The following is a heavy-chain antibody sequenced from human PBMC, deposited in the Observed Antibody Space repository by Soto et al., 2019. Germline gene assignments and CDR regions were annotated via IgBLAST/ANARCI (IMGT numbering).Heavy chain of an antibody. D-gene: IGHD4-17*01. CDR1: GFTFTSSA. V-gene: IGHV1-58*01. CDR2: IVVGSGDT. CDR3: AARLESYGDPFDP. Sequence: SVKVSCKASGFTFTSSAVQWVRQARGQRLEWIGWIVVGSGDTNYAQKFQERVTITRDMSTSTAYMELRSLRSEDTAVYYCAARLESYGDPFDPWGQGTLVTVSS. J-gene: IGHJ5*02.